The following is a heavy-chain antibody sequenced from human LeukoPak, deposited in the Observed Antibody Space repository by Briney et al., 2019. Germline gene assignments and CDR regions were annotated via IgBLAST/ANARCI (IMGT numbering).Heavy chain of an antibody. J-gene: IGHJ4*02. Sequence: GGSLRLSCAASGFTFSTYAMSWVRRAPGKGLEWVSTVSGSGSSPYYADSVKGRFTISRDNSKNTLYLQMNSLRAEDTAVYYCAKDTLGGVSGTPYSDYWGQGSLVTVSS. CDR2: VSGSGSSP. CDR1: GFTFSTYA. D-gene: IGHD1-26*01. V-gene: IGHV3-23*01. CDR3: AKDTLGGVSGTPYSDY.